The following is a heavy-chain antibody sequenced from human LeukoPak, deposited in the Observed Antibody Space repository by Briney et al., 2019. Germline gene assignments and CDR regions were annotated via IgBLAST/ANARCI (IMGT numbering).Heavy chain of an antibody. CDR1: GVSISTSNYY. Sequence: SETLSLTCTVSGVSISTSNYYWGWIRQPPGKGLEWIGSIYYSGSTYYNPSLKSRVTISVDTSKNQFSLKLSSVTAADTAVYYCAVDTAMVNGAFDIWGQGTMVTVSS. J-gene: IGHJ3*02. CDR3: AVDTAMVNGAFDI. D-gene: IGHD5-18*01. CDR2: IYYSGST. V-gene: IGHV4-39*01.